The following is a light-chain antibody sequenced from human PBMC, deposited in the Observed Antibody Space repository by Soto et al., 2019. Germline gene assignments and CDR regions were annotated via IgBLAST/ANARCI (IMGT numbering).Light chain of an antibody. CDR1: QSITTW. J-gene: IGKJ4*01. CDR2: DVS. CDR3: QQYNGWPLT. Sequence: DIQMTQSPSTVSAYVGDSVTITCRASQSITTWLAWYQQRPGKAPKLLIYDVSSLQSGVPSRFSGSGYGTEFTPTISSLQSEDFAVYYCQQYNGWPLTFGGGTKVDIK. V-gene: IGKV1-5*01.